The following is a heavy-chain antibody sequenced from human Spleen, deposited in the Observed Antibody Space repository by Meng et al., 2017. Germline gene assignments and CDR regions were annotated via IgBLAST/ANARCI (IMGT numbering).Heavy chain of an antibody. J-gene: IGHJ3*02. Sequence: ASVNVSCQASGYTFTSYDIEWVRQATGQGPEWMGWMNPNSGNTGYGQKFQGRVTMTWDTSIRTVYMWLSSLGSENTAIYYCARYHPSQRDAFDIWGQGTMVTVSS. CDR3: ARYHPSQRDAFDI. D-gene: IGHD1-1*01. CDR1: GYTFTSYD. CDR2: MNPNSGNT. V-gene: IGHV1-8*01.